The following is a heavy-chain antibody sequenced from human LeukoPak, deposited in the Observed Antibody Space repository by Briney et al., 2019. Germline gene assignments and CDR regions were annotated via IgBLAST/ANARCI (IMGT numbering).Heavy chain of an antibody. Sequence: GGSLRLSCAASGFTFSSYEMNWVRQAPGKGLQWVSYISSSGSTIYYADSVKGRFTISRDNAKNSLYLQMNSLRAEDTAVYYCAELGITMIGGVWGKGTTVTISS. V-gene: IGHV3-48*03. CDR1: GFTFSSYE. D-gene: IGHD3-10*02. CDR2: ISSSGSTI. J-gene: IGHJ6*04. CDR3: AELGITMIGGV.